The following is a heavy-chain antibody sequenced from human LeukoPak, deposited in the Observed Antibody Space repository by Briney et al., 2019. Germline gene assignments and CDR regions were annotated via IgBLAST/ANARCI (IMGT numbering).Heavy chain of an antibody. D-gene: IGHD3-22*01. Sequence: SVKVSCKASGGTFINYAINWVRQAPGQGLEWRGRSIPIFGTLNDAQKFQGKVTITTDESTSTAYLELSSLRSEETAVYYCAPPRGTYYYDRSDAFDIWGQGTLVIVSS. CDR1: GGTFINYA. CDR3: APPRGTYYYDRSDAFDI. V-gene: IGHV1-69*05. J-gene: IGHJ3*02. CDR2: SIPIFGTL.